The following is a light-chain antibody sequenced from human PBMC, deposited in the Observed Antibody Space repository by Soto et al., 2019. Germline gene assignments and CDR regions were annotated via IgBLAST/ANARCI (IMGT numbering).Light chain of an antibody. V-gene: IGKV3-11*01. J-gene: IGKJ4*01. CDR2: DAS. CDR3: RQRSNWLT. CDR1: QSVSSY. Sequence: EIVLTQSPATLSLSPGERATLSCRASQSVSSYLAWYQQKPGQAPRLLIYDASNRATGSPARFSGSGSGTDFSVNISGLEPEDCAVYYCRQRSNWLTFGGGTKVEIK.